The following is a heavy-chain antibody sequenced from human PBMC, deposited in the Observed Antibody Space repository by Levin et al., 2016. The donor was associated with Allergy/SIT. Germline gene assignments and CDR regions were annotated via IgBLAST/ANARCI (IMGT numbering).Heavy chain of an antibody. D-gene: IGHD3-3*01. CDR2: MNPSGSFT. J-gene: IGHJ6*02. V-gene: IGHV1-46*01. CDR3: ARGSHYDFWSGYWRGTYYYYGMDV. Sequence: WVRQAPGQGLDWMGIMNPSGSFTSYAQKFQGRVTITADKSTSTAYMELSSLRSEDTAVYYCARGSHYDFWSGYWRGTYYYYGMDVWGQGTTVTVSS.